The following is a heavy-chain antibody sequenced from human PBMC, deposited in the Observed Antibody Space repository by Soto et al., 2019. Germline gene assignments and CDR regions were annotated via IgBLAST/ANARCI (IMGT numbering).Heavy chain of an antibody. Sequence: SVKVSCKASGYTFTSYAMDWVRQAPGQGLEWMGGIIPIFGTANYAQKFQGRVTITADESTSTAYMELSSLRSEDTAVYYCAREGLVFVPTTVNSDYYYYAMDIWGQGTTVTVSS. D-gene: IGHD3-16*02. V-gene: IGHV1-69*13. J-gene: IGHJ6*02. CDR3: AREGLVFVPTTVNSDYYYYAMDI. CDR1: GYTFTSYA. CDR2: IIPIFGTA.